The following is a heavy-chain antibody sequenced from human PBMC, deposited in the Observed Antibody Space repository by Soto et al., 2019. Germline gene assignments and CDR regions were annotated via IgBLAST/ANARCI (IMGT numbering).Heavy chain of an antibody. V-gene: IGHV1-69*04. Sequence: SVKVSCKASGGTFSSYTISWVRQAPGQGLEWMGRIIPILGIANYAQKFQGRVTITADKSTSTAYMELSSLRSEDTAVYYCARDSPYGSGSYSAYWGQGTLVTVSS. J-gene: IGHJ4*02. CDR1: GGTFSSYT. CDR3: ARDSPYGSGSYSAY. D-gene: IGHD3-10*01. CDR2: IIPILGIA.